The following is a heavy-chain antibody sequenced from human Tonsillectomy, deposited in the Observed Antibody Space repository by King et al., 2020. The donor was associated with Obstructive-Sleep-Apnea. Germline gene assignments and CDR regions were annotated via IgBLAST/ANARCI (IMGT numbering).Heavy chain of an antibody. CDR1: GYTFTSYY. CDR3: ARVQVTMVRVFDY. Sequence: QLVQSGAEVKKPGASVKVSCKASGYTFTSYYMHWVRQAPGQGLEWMGIINPSGGSTNYAQKFQGRVTMTRETSTSTVYMELSSLRSEDTAVYYCARVQVTMVRVFDYWGQGTLVTVSS. D-gene: IGHD3-10*01. V-gene: IGHV1-46*03. CDR2: INPSGGST. J-gene: IGHJ4*02.